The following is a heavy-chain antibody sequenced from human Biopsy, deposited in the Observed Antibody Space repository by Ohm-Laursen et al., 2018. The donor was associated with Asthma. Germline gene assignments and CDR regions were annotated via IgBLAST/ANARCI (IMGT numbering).Heavy chain of an antibody. CDR2: HDHEEGGT. D-gene: IGHD6-19*01. CDR3: ARCQVGYSSGWSLLLKKIYYSGMDV. V-gene: IGHV1-24*01. J-gene: IGHJ6*02. Sequence: VKVSCKVSGYSLTDLSMHWVRQAPGQGLEWMGGHDHEEGGTVNARRFQGRVTMTEDTSTDTAYMELSSLSSDDTAIYYCARCQVGYSSGWSLLLKKIYYSGMDVWGQGTAVTVSS. CDR1: GYSLTDLS.